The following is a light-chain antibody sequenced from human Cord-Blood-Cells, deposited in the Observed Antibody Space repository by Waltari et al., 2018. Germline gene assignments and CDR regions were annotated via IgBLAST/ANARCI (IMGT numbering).Light chain of an antibody. V-gene: IGKV1-39*01. CDR3: QQSYSTPRT. CDR1: QSISSY. J-gene: IGKJ1*01. CDR2: AAS. Sequence: DIQMTQSPSSLSASVGDRVTITCRASQSISSYLNWYQQKPGKAPKLLIYAASSLPSGVPSRFSGSGSGTDSTLTISSLQPEDVATYYCQQSYSTPRTFGQGTKVEIK.